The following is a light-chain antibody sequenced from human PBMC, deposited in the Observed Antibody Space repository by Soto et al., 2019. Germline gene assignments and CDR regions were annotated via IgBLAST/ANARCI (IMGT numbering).Light chain of an antibody. Sequence: ERVMTQSPATLSVSPGERATLSCRASQSVSSSYLAWYQQKPGQAPRLLIYGASSRATGIPDRFSGSGSGTDFTLTISRLEPEDFAVYYCQQYGSSPQLTFGGGTKVDIK. V-gene: IGKV3-20*01. CDR2: GAS. CDR3: QQYGSSPQLT. CDR1: QSVSSSY. J-gene: IGKJ4*01.